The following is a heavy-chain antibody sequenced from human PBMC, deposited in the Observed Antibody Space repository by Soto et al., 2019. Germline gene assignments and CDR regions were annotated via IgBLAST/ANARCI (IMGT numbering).Heavy chain of an antibody. V-gene: IGHV3-23*01. Sequence: EVQLMESGGGLVQPGGSLRLSCASSGFTLSMSAVNWVRQAPGKGLEWVSYISDSGDTTYYADSVKGRFTISRDRSKNTVSLQMDSLRAEDTAVYYCAKDRGIIVTGGDAFDVWGQGTKVTVSS. CDR1: GFTLSMSA. CDR2: ISDSGDTT. J-gene: IGHJ3*01. D-gene: IGHD3-16*02. CDR3: AKDRGIIVTGGDAFDV.